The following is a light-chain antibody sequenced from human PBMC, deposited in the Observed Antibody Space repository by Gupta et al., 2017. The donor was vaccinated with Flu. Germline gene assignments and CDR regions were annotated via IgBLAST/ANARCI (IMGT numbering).Light chain of an antibody. Sequence: IVMTHTPLSSPVTLGQPASIYSSSSQSLGHSDGKTYLSWLQQRPGQPPRLLIYKMSNRFSGVPDRFSGSGAGKDFTLKISRVEAEDVGVYYCMQATQSPWTFGQGTKVEIK. CDR1: QSLGHSDGKTY. J-gene: IGKJ1*01. CDR2: KMS. CDR3: MQATQSPWT. V-gene: IGKV2-24*01.